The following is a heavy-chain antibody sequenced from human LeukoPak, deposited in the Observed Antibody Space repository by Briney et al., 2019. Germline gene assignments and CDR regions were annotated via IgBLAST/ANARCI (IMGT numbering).Heavy chain of an antibody. J-gene: IGHJ4*02. CDR2: ISSSSSTI. CDR3: ARGDLTVGH. D-gene: IGHD1-26*01. CDR1: GFTFSSYS. Sequence: GGSLRLSCAASGFTFSSYSMNWVRQAPGKGLEWVSYISSSSSTIYYADSVKGRFTISRDNAKNSLYLQMNSLRAEDTAVYYCARGDLTVGHWGQGTLVTVSS. V-gene: IGHV3-48*04.